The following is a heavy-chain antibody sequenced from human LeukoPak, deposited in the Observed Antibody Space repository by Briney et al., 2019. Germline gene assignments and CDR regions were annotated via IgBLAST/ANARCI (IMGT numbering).Heavy chain of an antibody. J-gene: IGHJ5*02. CDR2: ISAYNGNT. V-gene: IGHV1-18*01. Sequence: ASVKVSCKASGYTFTSYGISWVLQAPGQGLEWMGWISAYNGNTNYEQKLQGRVTMTTDTSTSTAYMELRSLRSDDTAVYYCARDGSYYNWFDPWGQGTLVTVSS. D-gene: IGHD1-26*01. CDR3: ARDGSYYNWFDP. CDR1: GYTFTSYG.